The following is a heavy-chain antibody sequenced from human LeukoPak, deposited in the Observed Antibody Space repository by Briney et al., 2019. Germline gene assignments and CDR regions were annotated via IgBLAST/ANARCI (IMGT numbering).Heavy chain of an antibody. CDR2: IFSDGST. J-gene: IGHJ4*02. CDR3: ARQSGSYSVYYFDY. CDR1: GFTVSTNF. V-gene: IGHV3-66*04. D-gene: IGHD1-26*01. Sequence: GGSLRLSCAASGFTVSTNFMSWVRQAPGKGLEWVSVIFSDGSTYYADSVKGRFTISRDNSKNTLYLQMNSLRAEDTAVYYCARQSGSYSVYYFDYWGQGTLVTVSS.